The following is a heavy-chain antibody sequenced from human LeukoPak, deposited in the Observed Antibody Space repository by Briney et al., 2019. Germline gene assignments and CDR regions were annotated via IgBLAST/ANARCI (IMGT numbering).Heavy chain of an antibody. Sequence: GGSLRLSCAASGFTFSSYAMSWVRQAPGKGLEWVSAISGSGGSTYYADSVKGRFTISRDNSKNTLYPQMNSLRAEDTAVYYCAKELYCSGGSCPVDYWGQGTLVTVSS. CDR1: GFTFSSYA. CDR3: AKELYCSGGSCPVDY. V-gene: IGHV3-23*01. D-gene: IGHD2-15*01. J-gene: IGHJ4*02. CDR2: ISGSGGST.